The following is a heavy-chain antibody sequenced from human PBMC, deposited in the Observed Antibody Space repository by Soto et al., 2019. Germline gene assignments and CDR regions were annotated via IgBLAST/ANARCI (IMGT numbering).Heavy chain of an antibody. CDR3: SKLGRYTSGSYPYY. CDR1: GLTFSDHH. D-gene: IGHD6-19*01. CDR2: SRNKASGYTT. V-gene: IGHV3-72*01. J-gene: IGHJ4*02. Sequence: EVQLVESGGALAQPGGSLRLSCAASGLTFSDHHMDWVRQAPGRGLEWVGRSRNKASGYTTEYAASVKDRFTISRDDSQNSVYLQMNSLKTEDTAVYYCSKLGRYTSGSYPYYWGQGTQVSVSS.